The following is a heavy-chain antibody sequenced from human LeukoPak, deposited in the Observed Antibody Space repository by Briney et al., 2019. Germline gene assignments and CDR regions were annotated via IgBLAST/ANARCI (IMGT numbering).Heavy chain of an antibody. CDR1: GGSFSGYY. D-gene: IGHD3-22*01. V-gene: IGHV4-34*01. J-gene: IGHJ4*02. CDR2: INHSGST. CDR3: ARVAYYDSGGITY. Sequence: PSETLSLTCAVHGGSFSGYYWSWIRQPPGRGLEWIGEINHSGSTNYNPSLKSRVSISVDTSKNQFSLKLSSVTAADTAVYYCARVAYYDSGGITYWGQGTLVTVSS.